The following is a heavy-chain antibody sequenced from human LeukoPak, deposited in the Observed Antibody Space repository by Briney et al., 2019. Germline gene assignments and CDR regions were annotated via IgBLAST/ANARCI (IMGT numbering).Heavy chain of an antibody. V-gene: IGHV3-33*08. CDR2: IWFDGSKS. Sequence: PGGSLRLSCAASGFTFSSYAMHWVRQAPGKGLEWVAVIWFDGSKSYHADSAKGRFTISKDNSKDMLYLQMNNLRAEDTAVYYCARIGYCGSVSCLGEADYWGQGTLVTVSS. CDR3: ARIGYCGSVSCLGEADY. CDR1: GFTFSSYA. D-gene: IGHD2-2*01. J-gene: IGHJ4*02.